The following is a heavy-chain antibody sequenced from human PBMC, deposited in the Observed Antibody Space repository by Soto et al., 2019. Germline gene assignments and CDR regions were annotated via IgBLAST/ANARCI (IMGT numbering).Heavy chain of an antibody. CDR1: GFTVSRNY. Sequence: GGSLRLSCAASGFTVSRNYMNWVRQAPGKGLEWVGRIKSIPDGGTLDYAAPVKGRFTISRDDSKNTVYLQMNGLKAEDTAVYFCATGGYFFDYWGQGTLVTVSS. J-gene: IGHJ4*01. V-gene: IGHV3-15*07. CDR3: ATGGYFFDY. CDR2: IKSIPDGGTL.